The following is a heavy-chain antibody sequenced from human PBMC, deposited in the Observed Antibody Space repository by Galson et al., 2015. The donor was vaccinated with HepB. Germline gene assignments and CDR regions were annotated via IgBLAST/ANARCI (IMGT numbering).Heavy chain of an antibody. D-gene: IGHD2-8*01. CDR3: AKDNESRGFDH. CDR2: INDNGLKT. Sequence: SLRLSCAASGFTFSIYGMTWVRQAPGKGLEWISTINDNGLKTHYADSVKGRFTISRDNSKSALFLQIDSLRVEDTAVYYCAKDNESRGFDHWGQGTQVTVSS. V-gene: IGHV3-23*01. J-gene: IGHJ4*02. CDR1: GFTFSIYG.